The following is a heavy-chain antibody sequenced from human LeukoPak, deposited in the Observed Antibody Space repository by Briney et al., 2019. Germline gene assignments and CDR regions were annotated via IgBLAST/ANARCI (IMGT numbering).Heavy chain of an antibody. Sequence: ASVKVSCKASGGTFSSYAISWVRQAPGQGLEWMGWINPNSGGTNYAQKFQGWVTMTRDTSISTAYMELSRLRSDDTAVYYCARGFWSGYRIPYFDYWGQGTLVTVSS. J-gene: IGHJ4*02. D-gene: IGHD3-3*01. CDR2: INPNSGGT. CDR3: ARGFWSGYRIPYFDY. CDR1: GGTFSSYA. V-gene: IGHV1-2*04.